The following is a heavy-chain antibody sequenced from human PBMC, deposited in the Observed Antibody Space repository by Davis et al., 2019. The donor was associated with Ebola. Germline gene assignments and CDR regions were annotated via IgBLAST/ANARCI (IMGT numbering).Heavy chain of an antibody. CDR1: GYTFTNYG. Sequence: AASVKVSCKASGYTFTNYGISWVRQAPGQGLEWMGWISAYNGNTNYAQKLQGRVTMTTDTSTSTAYMELRSLRSDDTAAYYCARRGTAMVSYYYYGMDVWGQGTTVTVSS. J-gene: IGHJ6*02. CDR2: ISAYNGNT. CDR3: ARRGTAMVSYYYYGMDV. D-gene: IGHD5-18*01. V-gene: IGHV1-18*01.